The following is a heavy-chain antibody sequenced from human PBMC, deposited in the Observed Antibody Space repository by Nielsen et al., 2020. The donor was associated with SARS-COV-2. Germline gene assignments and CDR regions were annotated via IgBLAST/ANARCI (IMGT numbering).Heavy chain of an antibody. CDR1: GFTFSSYW. CDR3: ARVSRYFDWLLLRDGDMDYYYYYMDV. D-gene: IGHD3-9*01. CDR2: INSDGSST. V-gene: IGHV3-74*01. Sequence: GESLKISCAASGFTFSSYWMHWVRQAPGKGLVWVSRINSDGSSTSYADSVKGRFTISRDNAKNTLYLQMNSLRAEDTAVYYCARVSRYFDWLLLRDGDMDYYYYYMDVWGKGTTVTVSS. J-gene: IGHJ6*03.